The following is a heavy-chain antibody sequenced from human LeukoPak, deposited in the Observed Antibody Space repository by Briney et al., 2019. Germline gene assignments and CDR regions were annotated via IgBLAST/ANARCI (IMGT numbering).Heavy chain of an antibody. CDR1: GFTFSNYA. Sequence: PGGSLRLSCAASGFTFSNYAMSWVRQAPGKGLEWGSVISNSGGSTYYADSVKGRFTISRDNSKNTLYLQMNSLGAEDTALYYCAKHLRNGVYLGFDCWGQGTLVTVSS. J-gene: IGHJ4*02. D-gene: IGHD2/OR15-2a*01. CDR3: AKHLRNGVYLGFDC. V-gene: IGHV3-23*01. CDR2: ISNSGGST.